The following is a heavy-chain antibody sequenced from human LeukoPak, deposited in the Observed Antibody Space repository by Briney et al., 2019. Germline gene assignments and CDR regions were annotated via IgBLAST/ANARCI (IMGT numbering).Heavy chain of an antibody. J-gene: IGHJ4*02. Sequence: ASVKVSCKASGGTFSSYAISWVRQAPGQGLEWMGGIIPIFGTANYAQKFQGRVTITADESTSTAYMELSSLRSEDTAVYYCARAGPYDYVWGSYRYTAGPFDYWGQGTLVTVSS. CDR1: GGTFSSYA. V-gene: IGHV1-69*13. CDR3: ARAGPYDYVWGSYRYTAGPFDY. D-gene: IGHD3-16*02. CDR2: IIPIFGTA.